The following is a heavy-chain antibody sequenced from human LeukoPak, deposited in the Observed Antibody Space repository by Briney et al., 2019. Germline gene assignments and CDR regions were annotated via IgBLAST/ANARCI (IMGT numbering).Heavy chain of an antibody. J-gene: IGHJ4*02. D-gene: IGHD6-19*01. V-gene: IGHV3-23*01. CDR3: ARDATPQYSSGWVYFDY. Sequence: GGSLRLSCAASGFTFNNYGMSWVRQAPGKGLEWVSAIRDSGGDTYYADSVKGRFTISRDNSKNTLYLQMNSLRVEDTAVYYCARDATPQYSSGWVYFDYWGQGTLVTLSS. CDR2: IRDSGGDT. CDR1: GFTFNNYG.